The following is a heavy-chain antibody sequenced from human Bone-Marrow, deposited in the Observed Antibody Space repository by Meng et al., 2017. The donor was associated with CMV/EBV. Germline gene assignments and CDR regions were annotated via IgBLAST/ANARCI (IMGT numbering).Heavy chain of an antibody. CDR2: ISGSGGST. V-gene: IGHV3-23*01. CDR1: GFTFSSYA. CDR3: AKGFVVTSRLDY. J-gene: IGHJ4*02. Sequence: GGSLRLSCAASGFTFSSYAMSWVRQAPGKGLEWVSAISGSGGSTYYADSVKGRFTISRANSKNTLYLQMNRLRTEDTAVYYCAKGFVVTSRLDYWGQGTLVTVSS. D-gene: IGHD4-23*01.